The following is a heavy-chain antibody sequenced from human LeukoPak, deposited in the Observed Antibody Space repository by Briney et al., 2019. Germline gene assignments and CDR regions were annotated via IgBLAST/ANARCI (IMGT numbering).Heavy chain of an antibody. Sequence: GESLKISCKGSGYSFTSYWIGWVRQMPGKGLEWMGIIYPGDPDTRYSPSFQGQVTISADKSISTACLQWSSLKASDTAMYYCARLVYYSGSYYYFDYWGQGTLVTVSS. J-gene: IGHJ4*02. CDR3: ARLVYYSGSYYYFDY. V-gene: IGHV5-51*01. D-gene: IGHD1-26*01. CDR2: IYPGDPDT. CDR1: GYSFTSYW.